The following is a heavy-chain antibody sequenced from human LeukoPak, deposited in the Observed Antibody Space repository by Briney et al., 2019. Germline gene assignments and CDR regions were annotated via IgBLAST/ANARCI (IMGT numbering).Heavy chain of an antibody. CDR2: IKQDGSEK. V-gene: IGHV3-7*01. Sequence: GGSLRLSCAASGFTFSSYWMSWVRQAPGKGLEWVANIKQDGSEKYYVDSVKGRFTISRDNAKNSLYLQMNSLRAEDTAVYYCARESGYCSGGSCYENWFDPWGQGTLVTVSS. D-gene: IGHD2-15*01. J-gene: IGHJ5*02. CDR1: GFTFSSYW. CDR3: ARESGYCSGGSCYENWFDP.